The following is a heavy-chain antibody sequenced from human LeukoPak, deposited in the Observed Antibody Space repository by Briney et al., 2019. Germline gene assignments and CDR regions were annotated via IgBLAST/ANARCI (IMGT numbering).Heavy chain of an antibody. Sequence: PGGSLRLSCAASGFTFSSYAMHWVRQAPGKGLEYVSGSTNGGSTYYADSVKGRFTISRDNSKNTLFLQMGSLRAEDMAVYYCARGGGRNTTMVWAFDYWGQGTLVTVSS. CDR1: GFTFSSYA. V-gene: IGHV3-64*02. D-gene: IGHD5-18*01. CDR3: ARGGGRNTTMVWAFDY. J-gene: IGHJ4*02. CDR2: STNGGST.